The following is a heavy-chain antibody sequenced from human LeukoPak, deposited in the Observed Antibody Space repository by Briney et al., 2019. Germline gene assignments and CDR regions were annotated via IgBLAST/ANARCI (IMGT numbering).Heavy chain of an antibody. J-gene: IGHJ4*02. V-gene: IGHV3-49*03. D-gene: IGHD3-22*01. CDR2: IRSKVYGGTT. CDR3: SRHYDSRGYYPKI. Sequence: PGGSLRLSCTASGIIFGDYAMSWFRQAPGKGLEWVGFIRSKVYGGTTEYAASVKGRFTISRDDSKSIAYLQMNSLKSEDTAVHYCSRHYDSRGYYPKIWGQGTLVTVSS. CDR1: GIIFGDYA.